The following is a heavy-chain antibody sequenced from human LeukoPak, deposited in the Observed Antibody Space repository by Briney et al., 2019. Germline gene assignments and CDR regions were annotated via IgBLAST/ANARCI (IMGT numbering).Heavy chain of an antibody. CDR2: IRSRSNSYAT. CDR1: GFTVSSNY. J-gene: IGHJ4*02. D-gene: IGHD6-19*01. CDR3: TRPGGAIAGTQFDY. Sequence: GGSLRLSCAASGFTVSSNYMSWVRQAPGKGLEWVGHIRSRSNSYATAYAASVKGRFTISRDDSKNTAYLQMNSLKTEDTAVYYCTRPGGAIAGTQFDYWGQGTLVTVSS. V-gene: IGHV3-73*01.